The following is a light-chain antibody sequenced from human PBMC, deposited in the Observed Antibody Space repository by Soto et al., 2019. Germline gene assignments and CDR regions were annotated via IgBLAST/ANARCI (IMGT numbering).Light chain of an antibody. J-gene: IGKJ5*01. CDR1: RNVSIY. V-gene: IGKV1-39*01. CDR2: ATS. CDR3: QQSYKMPS. Sequence: IPVTQSPSSLAASVGDRLGLTCRASRNVSIYLNWYQHKPGKGPTLLIHATSNLQIGVPSRFSGSGSGTEFTLTISSLEPEDFGTYYCQQSYKMPSFGQGTRLEI.